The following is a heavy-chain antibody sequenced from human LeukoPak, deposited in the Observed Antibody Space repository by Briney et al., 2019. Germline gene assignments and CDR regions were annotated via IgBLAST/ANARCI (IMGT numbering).Heavy chain of an antibody. CDR3: ASQTWVAY. CDR2: INPNSGGT. V-gene: IGHV1-2*02. CDR1: GYTFTSYD. Sequence: GASVKVSCKASGYTFTSYDINWVRQAPGQGLEWMGWINPNSGGTNYAQKFQGRVTMTRDTSISTAYMELSRLRSDDTAVYYCASQTWVAYWGQGTLVTVSP. J-gene: IGHJ4*02.